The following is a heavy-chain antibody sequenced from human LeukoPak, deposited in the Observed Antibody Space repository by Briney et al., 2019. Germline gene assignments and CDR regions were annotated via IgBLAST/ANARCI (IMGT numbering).Heavy chain of an antibody. CDR2: IRYDGSNK. CDR3: AKDLYDSSGYYYYSIGY. V-gene: IGHV3-30*02. J-gene: IGHJ4*02. D-gene: IGHD3-22*01. Sequence: PGGSLRLSCAASGFTFSSYGMHWVRQAPGKGLEWVAFIRYDGSNKYYADSVKGRFTISRDNSKNTLYLQMNSLRAEDTAVYYCAKDLYDSSGYYYYSIGYWGQGTLVTVSS. CDR1: GFTFSSYG.